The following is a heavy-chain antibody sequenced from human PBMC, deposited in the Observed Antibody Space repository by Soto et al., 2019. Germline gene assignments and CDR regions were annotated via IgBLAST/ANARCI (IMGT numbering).Heavy chain of an antibody. CDR2: MNPNSGNT. CDR1: GYTFTSYD. Sequence: ASVKVSCKASGYTFTSYDINWVRQATGQGLEWMGWMNPNSGNTGYAQKFQGRVTMTRNTSISTAYMELSSLRSEDTAVYYCARGATYYDFWSGYYPSLVSDPWGKGTLVTRSS. J-gene: IGHJ5*02. D-gene: IGHD3-3*01. CDR3: ARGATYYDFWSGYYPSLVSDP. V-gene: IGHV1-8*01.